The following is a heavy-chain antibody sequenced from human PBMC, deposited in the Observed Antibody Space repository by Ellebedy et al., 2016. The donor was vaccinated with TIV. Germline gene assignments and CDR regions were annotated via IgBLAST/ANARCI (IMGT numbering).Heavy chain of an antibody. D-gene: IGHD1-26*01. CDR3: ARSLRGSYYGDGFDP. CDR1: GYTFTSYA. V-gene: IGHV7-4-1*02. J-gene: IGHJ5*02. CDR2: INTNTGNP. Sequence: AASVKVSCKASGYTFTSYAMNWVRQAPGQGLEWMGWINTNTGNPTYAQGFTGRFVFSLDTSVSTAYLQISSLKAEDTAVYYCARSLRGSYYGDGFDPWGQGTLVTVSS.